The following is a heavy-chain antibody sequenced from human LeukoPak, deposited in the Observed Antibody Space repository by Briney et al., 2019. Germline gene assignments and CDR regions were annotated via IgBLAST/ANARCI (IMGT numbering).Heavy chain of an antibody. Sequence: GGSLRLSCAASGFTFSSYAMSWVRQAPGKGVEWVSAISGSGGSTYYADSVKGRFTISRDNSKNTLYLQMNTLRAEDTAVYYCAKDDVAYCGTDCYWGAYWGQGTLVTVSS. CDR1: GFTFSSYA. D-gene: IGHD2-21*02. J-gene: IGHJ4*02. CDR2: ISGSGGST. CDR3: AKDDVAYCGTDCYWGAY. V-gene: IGHV3-23*01.